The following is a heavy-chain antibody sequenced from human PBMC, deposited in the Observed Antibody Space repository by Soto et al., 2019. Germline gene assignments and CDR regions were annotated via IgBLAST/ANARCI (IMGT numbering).Heavy chain of an antibody. J-gene: IGHJ6*02. CDR2: IYHSGST. V-gene: IGHV4-4*02. CDR1: GGSISSSNW. D-gene: IGHD3-3*01. CDR3: AILLRSTYGMDV. Sequence: QVQLQEWGPGLVKPSGTLSLTCAVSGGSISSSNWWTWVRQPPGKGLEWIGEIYHSGSTNYNPSLKSRVTISVDESKNQFSLKVSSVTAADTAVYYCAILLRSTYGMDVWGQGTTVTVSS.